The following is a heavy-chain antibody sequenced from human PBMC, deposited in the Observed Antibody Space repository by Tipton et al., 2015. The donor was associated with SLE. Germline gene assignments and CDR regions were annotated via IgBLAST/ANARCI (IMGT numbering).Heavy chain of an antibody. CDR2: IWHDGSKK. Sequence: SGFTFRNYAMHWVRQAPGKGLEWVALIWHDGSKKYYTDSVKGRFTISRDDSKNTLYLQMNSLKPEDTAVYYCASGDGHAFDIWGQGTMVTVSS. CDR1: GFTFRNYA. V-gene: IGHV3-30*19. J-gene: IGHJ3*02. D-gene: IGHD7-27*01. CDR3: ASGDGHAFDI.